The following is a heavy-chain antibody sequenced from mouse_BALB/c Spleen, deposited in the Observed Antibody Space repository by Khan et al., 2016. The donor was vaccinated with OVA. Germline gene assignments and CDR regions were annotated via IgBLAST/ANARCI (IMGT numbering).Heavy chain of an antibody. V-gene: IGHV1S136*01. J-gene: IGHJ3*01. Sequence: VQLQQSGPELVKPGASVKMSCKASGYTFTSYVMHWVKQKPGQGLEWIGYFNPYNDGTKYNEKFKGKATLTSDKSSSTAYMDLSSLTSEDSAVYYCARNHYYGYGFAYWDQGTLVTVSA. CDR3: ARNHYYGYGFAY. CDR1: GYTFTSYV. D-gene: IGHD1-2*01. CDR2: FNPYNDGT.